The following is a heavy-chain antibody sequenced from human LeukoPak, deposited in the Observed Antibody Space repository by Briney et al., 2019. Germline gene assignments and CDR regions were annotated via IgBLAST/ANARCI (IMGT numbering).Heavy chain of an antibody. CDR2: IKSKTDGGTT. CDR3: TTGSSIGAYCSGGSCYSGEGEQIYYMDV. J-gene: IGHJ6*03. Sequence: GGSLRLSCAASGFTFSNAWMSWVRQAPGKGLEWVGRIKSKTDGGTTDYAAPVKGRFTISRDDSKNTLYLQMNSLKTEDTAVYYCTTGSSIGAYCSGGSCYSGEGEQIYYMDVWGKGTTVTVSS. CDR1: GFTFSNAW. V-gene: IGHV3-15*01. D-gene: IGHD2-15*01.